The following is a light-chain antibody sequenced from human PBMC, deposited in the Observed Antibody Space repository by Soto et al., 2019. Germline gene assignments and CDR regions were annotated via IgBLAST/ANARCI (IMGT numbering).Light chain of an antibody. CDR3: QHYGTSFT. Sequence: EIVMTQSPATLSLSPGARAPLSCRASQSVSSSYLGWYQQKPGQAPKLLIYGASTRATGIPDRFSGSGSGTDFTLTISRLEPEDFAVYYCQHYGTSFTFGPGTKVDIK. CDR1: QSVSSSY. V-gene: IGKV3-20*01. J-gene: IGKJ3*01. CDR2: GAS.